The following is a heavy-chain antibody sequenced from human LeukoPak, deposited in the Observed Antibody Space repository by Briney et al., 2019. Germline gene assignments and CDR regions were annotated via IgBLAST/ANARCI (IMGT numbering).Heavy chain of an antibody. D-gene: IGHD1-1*01. CDR3: ARDPLGTRPGFDY. Sequence: GGSLRLSCAASGLTVSSNYMSWVRQAPGKGLEWVSVIYSGGSTYYADSVKGRFTISRDNSKNTLYLQMNSLRAEDTAVYYCARDPLGTRPGFDYWGQGTLVTVSS. V-gene: IGHV3-53*01. CDR1: GLTVSSNY. J-gene: IGHJ4*02. CDR2: IYSGGST.